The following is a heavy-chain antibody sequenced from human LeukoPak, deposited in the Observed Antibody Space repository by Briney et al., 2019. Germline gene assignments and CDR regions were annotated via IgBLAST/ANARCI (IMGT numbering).Heavy chain of an antibody. CDR2: IFYSGST. CDR3: AKEVVGP. J-gene: IGHJ5*02. CDR1: GYSISSNYN. D-gene: IGHD1-26*01. Sequence: SETLSLTCTVSGYSISSNYNWAWIRQPPGKGLEWIGSIFYSGSTYYKSSLKRRVIISVDTSKNQLSLKLTSVTAADTAVYYCAKEVVGPWGQGTLVTVSS. V-gene: IGHV4-38-2*02.